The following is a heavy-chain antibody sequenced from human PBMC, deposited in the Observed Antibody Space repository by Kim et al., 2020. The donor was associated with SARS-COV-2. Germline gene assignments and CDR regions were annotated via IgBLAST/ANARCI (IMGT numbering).Heavy chain of an antibody. V-gene: IGHV4-34*01. CDR3: ARGPLQLWVLPPHYGMDV. D-gene: IGHD2-21*01. CDR2: INHSGST. J-gene: IGHJ6*02. Sequence: SETLSLTCAVYGGSFSGYYWSWIRQPPGKGLEWIGEINHSGSTNYNPSLKSRVTISVDTSKNQFSLKLSSVTAADTAVYYCARGPLQLWVLPPHYGMDVWGQGTTVTVSS. CDR1: GGSFSGYY.